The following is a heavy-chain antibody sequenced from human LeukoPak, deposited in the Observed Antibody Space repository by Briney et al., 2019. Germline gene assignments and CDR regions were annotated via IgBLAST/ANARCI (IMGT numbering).Heavy chain of an antibody. D-gene: IGHD1-26*01. Sequence: GGSLRFSCAASGFTFSSNARNWVRWAPGKGLDWVSTISGRGDSTYYADSVKGRFTISRDNSKNTLYLQMNSLRLEDTAGYYCAKGRGTRSFDYWGQGTLVTVSS. J-gene: IGHJ4*02. CDR2: ISGRGDST. CDR1: GFTFSSNA. CDR3: AKGRGTRSFDY. V-gene: IGHV3-23*01.